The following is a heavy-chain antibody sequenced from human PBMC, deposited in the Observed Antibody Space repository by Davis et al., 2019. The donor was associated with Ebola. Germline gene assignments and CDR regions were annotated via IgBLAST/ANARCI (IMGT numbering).Heavy chain of an antibody. CDR2: ISAYNGNT. CDR3: ARSAAVAGAFDY. V-gene: IGHV1-18*04. CDR1: GSTFTSYG. J-gene: IGHJ4*01. D-gene: IGHD6-19*01. Sequence: ASVKVSCKASGSTFTSYGISWVRQAPGQGLEWMGWISAYNGNTNYAQKLQGRVTMTTDTSTSTAYMELRSLRSDDTAVYYCARSAAVAGAFDYWGQGTLVTGSS.